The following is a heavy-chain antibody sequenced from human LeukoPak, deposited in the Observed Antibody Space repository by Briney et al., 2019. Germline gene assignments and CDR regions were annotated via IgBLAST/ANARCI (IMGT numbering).Heavy chain of an antibody. CDR2: INPNSGDT. CDR1: GYTFTDYY. D-gene: IGHD3-9*01. CDR3: ARDRRYFDWLLPFDY. Sequence: ASVKVSCKASGYTFTDYYLHWVRQAPGQGLEWMGWINPNSGDTHSAQKFQGRVTMTRDTSISVAYMELSRLRSDDTAVYYCARDRRYFDWLLPFDYWGQGTLVTVSS. J-gene: IGHJ4*02. V-gene: IGHV1-2*02.